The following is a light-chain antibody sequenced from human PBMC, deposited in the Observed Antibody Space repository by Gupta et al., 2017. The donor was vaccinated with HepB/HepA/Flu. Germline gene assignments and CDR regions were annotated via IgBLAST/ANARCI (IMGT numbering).Light chain of an antibody. CDR2: AAS. J-gene: IGKJ2*01. Sequence: DTQLTQSPSSLSASVGDNVTITCRTSQTTSYFIDWFQLKPGKAPKLLIFAASTLYSGVPSRFSGSRSGTDFTLTISGLQFEDFATYYCQQSVIAFDTFGQGTNLVIK. V-gene: IGKV1-39*01. CDR1: QTTSYF. CDR3: QQSVIAFDT.